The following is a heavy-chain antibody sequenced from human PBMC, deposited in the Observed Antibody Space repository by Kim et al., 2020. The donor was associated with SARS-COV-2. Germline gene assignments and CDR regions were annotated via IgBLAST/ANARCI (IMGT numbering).Heavy chain of an antibody. CDR1: GGSFSGYY. J-gene: IGHJ5*02. D-gene: IGHD6-13*01. CDR3: ARAGYRSSWYGEKNWFDP. CDR2: INHSGST. V-gene: IGHV4-34*01. Sequence: SETLSLTCAVYGGSFSGYYWSWIRQPPGKGLEWIGEINHSGSTNYNPSLKSRVTISVDTSKNQFSLKLSSVTAADTAVYYCARAGYRSSWYGEKNWFDP.